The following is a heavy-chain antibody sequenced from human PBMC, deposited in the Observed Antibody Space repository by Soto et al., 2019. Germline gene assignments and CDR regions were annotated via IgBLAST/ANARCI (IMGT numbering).Heavy chain of an antibody. J-gene: IGHJ6*02. Sequence: ESLRLSCAASGFTFSSYAMNWVRQAPGKGLEWVAGVSASGGGTSYADSVKGRFTISRDNSKDTLYLQMNSLRAEDTAVYYCAKSSSRAHYYAMDVWGQGTTVTVSS. CDR1: GFTFSSYA. CDR3: AKSSSRAHYYAMDV. D-gene: IGHD2-2*01. CDR2: VSASGGGT. V-gene: IGHV3-23*01.